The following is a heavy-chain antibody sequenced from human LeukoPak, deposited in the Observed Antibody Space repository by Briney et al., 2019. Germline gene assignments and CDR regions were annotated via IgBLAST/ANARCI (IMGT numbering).Heavy chain of an antibody. CDR1: GYSFTSYW. D-gene: IGHD3-22*01. J-gene: IGHJ1*01. CDR2: IYPGDSDT. V-gene: IGHV5-51*01. Sequence: GESLKISCKGSGYSFTSYWIGWVRQMPGKGPEWMGIIYPGDSDTRYSPSFQGQVTISADKSISTAYLQWSSLKASDTAMYYCARGGTYYYDSSGLQHWGQGTLVTVSS. CDR3: ARGGTYYYDSSGLQH.